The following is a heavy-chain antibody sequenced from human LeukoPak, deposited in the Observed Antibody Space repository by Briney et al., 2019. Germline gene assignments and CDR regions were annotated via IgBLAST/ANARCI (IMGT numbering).Heavy chain of an antibody. V-gene: IGHV3-48*01. J-gene: IGHJ5*02. CDR1: GFIFSSYS. D-gene: IGHD1-14*01. Sequence: GGSLRLSCAGSGFIFSSYSMNWVRQAPGKGLEWVSYISSSSTTIHYADSVKGRFTISRDNSKNTLYLQMNSLRAEDTAIYYCAKKPAGFDPWGQGTLVTVSS. CDR3: AKKPAGFDP. CDR2: ISSSSTTI.